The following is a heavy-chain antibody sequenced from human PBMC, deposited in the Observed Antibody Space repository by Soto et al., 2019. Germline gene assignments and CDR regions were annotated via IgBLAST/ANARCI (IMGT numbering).Heavy chain of an antibody. Sequence: ASVKVSCKASGYSFTNNDVTWVRQATGQGPEWMGWMNPGSGDTGYAQKFQGRVTMTRDISIATAYMELSSLRSDDTAIYYCARMATFGSLNWFDPWGQGTLVTVSS. CDR2: MNPGSGDT. CDR1: GYSFTNND. D-gene: IGHD3-16*01. CDR3: ARMATFGSLNWFDP. J-gene: IGHJ5*02. V-gene: IGHV1-8*01.